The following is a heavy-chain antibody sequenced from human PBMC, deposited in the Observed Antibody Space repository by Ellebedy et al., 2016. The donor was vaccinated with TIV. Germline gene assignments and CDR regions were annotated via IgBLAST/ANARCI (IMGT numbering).Heavy chain of an antibody. J-gene: IGHJ4*02. D-gene: IGHD3-10*01. CDR3: ALSPIGLLFFYY. CDR2: LIPMFGTT. Sequence: SVKVSXKASGGTFSNYVISWVRQAPGQGLEWMGGLIPMFGTTKYAQSFQGRVTITADESMSTAYMELSSLRSEDTAMYFCALSPIGLLFFYYWGQGTLVTVSS. CDR1: GGTFSNYV. V-gene: IGHV1-69*13.